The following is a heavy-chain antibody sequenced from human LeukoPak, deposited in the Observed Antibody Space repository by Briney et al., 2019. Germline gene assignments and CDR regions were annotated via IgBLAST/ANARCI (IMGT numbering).Heavy chain of an antibody. D-gene: IGHD3-3*01. CDR1: GFTFSDYY. CDR2: ISSSGSTI. CDR3: ARDRTNYDFWSGYYYYYGMDV. J-gene: IGHJ6*02. Sequence: GGSLRLSCAASGFTFSDYYMSWIRQAPGKGLEWVSYISSSGSTIYYADSVKGRFTISRDNAKNSLYLQMNSLRAEDTAVYYCARDRTNYDFWSGYYYYYGMDVWGQGTTVTVSS. V-gene: IGHV3-11*01.